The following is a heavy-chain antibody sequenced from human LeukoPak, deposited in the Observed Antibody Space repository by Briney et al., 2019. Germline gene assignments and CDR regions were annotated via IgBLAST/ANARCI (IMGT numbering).Heavy chain of an antibody. D-gene: IGHD6-6*01. Sequence: GGSMRLSCAASGFIFTDYWMHWVRQAPGKGLEWVAFIRYDGSNKYYADSVKGRFTISRDNSKNTLYLQMNSLRAEDTAVYYCAKDRNPIAARTGFDYWGQGTLVTVSS. CDR1: GFIFTDYW. J-gene: IGHJ4*02. V-gene: IGHV3-30*02. CDR2: IRYDGSNK. CDR3: AKDRNPIAARTGFDY.